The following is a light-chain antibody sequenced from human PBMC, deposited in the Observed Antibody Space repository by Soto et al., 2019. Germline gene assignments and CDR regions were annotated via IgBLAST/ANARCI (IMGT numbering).Light chain of an antibody. CDR3: CSYVGSYTSYV. V-gene: IGLV2-11*01. CDR2: DVT. CDR1: SSDVGTYNF. Sequence: QSVLTQPRSVSGSPGQSVTISCTGTSSDVGTYNFVSWYQQHPGKAPKFTIYDVTKRPSGVPDRFSGSKSGNTASLTISGLQAEDEADYYCCSYVGSYTSYVFGTGTKLTVL. J-gene: IGLJ1*01.